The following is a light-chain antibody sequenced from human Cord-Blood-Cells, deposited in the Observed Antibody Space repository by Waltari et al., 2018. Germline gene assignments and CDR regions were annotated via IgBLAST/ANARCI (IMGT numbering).Light chain of an antibody. J-gene: IGKJ2*01. Sequence: ELVLPQSPATLSLSPGERATLSCRASQSVSSYLAWYQQKPGQAPRLLIYDASNRATGIPARFSGSGSGTDFTLTISSLEPEDFAVYYCQQRSNWPPVYTFGQGTKLEI. CDR1: QSVSSY. CDR3: QQRSNWPPVYT. V-gene: IGKV3-11*01. CDR2: DAS.